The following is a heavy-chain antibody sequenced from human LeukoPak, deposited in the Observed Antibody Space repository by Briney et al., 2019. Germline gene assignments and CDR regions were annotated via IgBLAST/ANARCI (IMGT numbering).Heavy chain of an antibody. CDR1: GFTFSSYG. Sequence: PGGSPRLSCAASGFTFSSYGMHWVRQAPGMGLEWVAVIWYDGSNKYYADSVKGRFTISRDNSKNTLYLQMNSLRAEDTAVYYCAREGCSGGSCYFDYWGQGTLVTVSS. CDR3: AREGCSGGSCYFDY. D-gene: IGHD2-15*01. V-gene: IGHV3-33*01. CDR2: IWYDGSNK. J-gene: IGHJ4*02.